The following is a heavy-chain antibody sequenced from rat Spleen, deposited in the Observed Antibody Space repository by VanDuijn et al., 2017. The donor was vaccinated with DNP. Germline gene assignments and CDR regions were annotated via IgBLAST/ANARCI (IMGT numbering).Heavy chain of an antibody. J-gene: IGHJ2*01. CDR3: ARHVLPLRIWDY. CDR1: GFTFGDYY. Sequence: EVQLVESGGGLVQPGRSLKLSCAASGFTFGDYYMAWVRQAPTKGLEWVAYTNFDGGSTYNGDSVKGRFTISRDNAKSTLYLQMNSLRSEDMATYYCARHVLPLRIWDYWGQGVTVTVSS. CDR2: TNFDGGST. V-gene: IGHV5-22*01. D-gene: IGHD1-6*01.